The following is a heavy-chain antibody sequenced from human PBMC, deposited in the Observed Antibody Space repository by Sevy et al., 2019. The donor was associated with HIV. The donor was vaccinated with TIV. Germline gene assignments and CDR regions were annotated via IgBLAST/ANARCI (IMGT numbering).Heavy chain of an antibody. CDR1: GYTFTSYA. CDR2: SNAGNDNT. Sequence: ASVKVSCKASGYTFTSYAMHWVRQAPGQRLEWMGWSNAGNDNTKYAQEFQGRDTITRDTSTSTAYMELSSLRSEDSAVYYCARDRDTTFGGGDAFDIWGQGTMVTVSS. V-gene: IGHV1-3*02. CDR3: ARDRDTTFGGGDAFDI. D-gene: IGHD3-16*01. J-gene: IGHJ3*02.